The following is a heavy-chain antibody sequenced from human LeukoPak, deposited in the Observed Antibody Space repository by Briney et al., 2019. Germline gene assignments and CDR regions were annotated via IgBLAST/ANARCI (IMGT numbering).Heavy chain of an antibody. V-gene: IGHV4-39*01. CDR3: ATLLGEWFSSGFDYYMDV. CDR2: IYYSAIT. J-gene: IGHJ6*03. Sequence: SETLSLTCSVSGGSISSTSYYWGWIRQPPGKGLEWIGSIYYSAITIYNPSLKSRVTISVDTSKNQFSLRLSSVTAADTAVYYCATLLGEWFSSGFDYYMDVWGKGSTVTVSS. CDR1: GGSISSTSYY. D-gene: IGHD3-16*01.